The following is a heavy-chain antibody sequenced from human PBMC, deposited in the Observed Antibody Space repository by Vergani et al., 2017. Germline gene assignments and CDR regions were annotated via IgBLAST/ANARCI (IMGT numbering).Heavy chain of an antibody. Sequence: QVQLQQWGGGLLKPSETLSLTCVVNGGSFTSYHWTWIRQSPGEGLEWVGDIDHTGRPDCNTSLKSRLTMSVDKSRNRFSLTLNSVTATDTEIYFCSRVNTETNGHLYYYYYMDVWGQGTAVTVS. V-gene: IGHV4-34*01. CDR1: GGSFTSYH. CDR2: IDHTGRP. J-gene: IGHJ6*03. CDR3: SRVNTETNGHLYYYYYMDV. D-gene: IGHD4-11*01.